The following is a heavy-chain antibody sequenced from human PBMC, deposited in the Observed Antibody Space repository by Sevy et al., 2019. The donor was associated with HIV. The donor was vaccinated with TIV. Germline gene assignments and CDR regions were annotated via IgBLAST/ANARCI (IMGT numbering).Heavy chain of an antibody. CDR1: GFTFSSYG. CDR2: ISYDGSNK. V-gene: IGHV3-30*18. CDR3: AKNGQWLVLTSSFDY. Sequence: GGSLRLSCAASGFTFSSYGMHWVRQAPGKGLEWVAVISYDGSNKYYADSVTGRFTISRDNSKNTLYLQMNSLRAEDTAVYYCAKNGQWLVLTSSFDYWGQGTLVTVSS. D-gene: IGHD6-19*01. J-gene: IGHJ4*02.